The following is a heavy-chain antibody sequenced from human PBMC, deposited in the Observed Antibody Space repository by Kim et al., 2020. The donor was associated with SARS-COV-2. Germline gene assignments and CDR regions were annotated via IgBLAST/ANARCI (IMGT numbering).Heavy chain of an antibody. J-gene: IGHJ5*02. CDR1: GGSFSGYY. CDR2: INHSGST. CDR3: AFQSYYYDSSGPGNNWFDP. V-gene: IGHV4-34*01. D-gene: IGHD3-22*01. Sequence: SETLSLTCAVYGGSFSGYYWSWIRQPPGKGLEWIGEINHSGSTNYNPSLKSRVTISVDTSKNQFSLKLSSVTAADTAVYYCAFQSYYYDSSGPGNNWFDPWGQGTLVTVSS.